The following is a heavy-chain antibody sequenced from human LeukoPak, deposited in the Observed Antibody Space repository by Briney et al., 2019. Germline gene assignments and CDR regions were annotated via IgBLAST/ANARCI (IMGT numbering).Heavy chain of an antibody. CDR1: GGSFSGYY. J-gene: IGHJ4*02. Sequence: PSETLSLTCAVYGGSFSGYYWNWIRQPPGKGLEWIGEINHSGSTNYNPSLKSRVTISVDTSKNQFSLKLSSVTAADTAVYYCARGNPLITMVRGVPPYYFDYWGQGTLVTVSS. CDR3: ARGNPLITMVRGVPPYYFDY. V-gene: IGHV4-34*01. D-gene: IGHD3-10*01. CDR2: INHSGST.